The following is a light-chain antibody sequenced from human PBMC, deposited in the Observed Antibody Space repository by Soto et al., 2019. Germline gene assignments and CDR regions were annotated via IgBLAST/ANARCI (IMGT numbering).Light chain of an antibody. J-gene: IGKJ3*01. CDR3: QQFGGSPPRFT. Sequence: IVLTQSPGTLSLSPGKRAPLTCRPSRPIPTSSLPWYQQKPGQAPRLLIYGTSTRATGIPDRFSGSGSGTDFTLTIRKLEPEDFAVYYCQQFGGSPPRFTFGPGTKVEVK. V-gene: IGKV3-20*01. CDR1: RPIPTSS. CDR2: GTS.